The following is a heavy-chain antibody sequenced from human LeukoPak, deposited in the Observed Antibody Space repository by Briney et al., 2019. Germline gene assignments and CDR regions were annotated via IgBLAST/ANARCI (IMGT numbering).Heavy chain of an antibody. CDR2: INNNGRST. CDR3: AKVVVAAGPNYFDY. CDR1: GFTLSSYA. D-gene: IGHD2-15*01. Sequence: GGSLRLSCAASGFTLSSYAMSWVRQAPGQGLEWVSTINNNGRSTYYADSVKGRFTISRDNSKNTLYLQMNSLRAEDTALYYCAKVVVAAGPNYFDYWGQGTLVTVSS. J-gene: IGHJ4*02. V-gene: IGHV3-23*01.